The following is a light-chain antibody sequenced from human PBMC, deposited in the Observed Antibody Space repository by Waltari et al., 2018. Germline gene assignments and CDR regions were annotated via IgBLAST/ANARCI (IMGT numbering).Light chain of an antibody. CDR1: QGLFYSPTKKHS. CDR2: WAS. CDR3: QQYYDIPYT. Sequence: DIVMTQSPDSLAVSLGERATINRPSTQGLFYSPTKKHSLAWYQQKPGQPPKLLIYWASARESGVPDRFSGSGSGTDFTLTISTLQAEDVAVYYCQQYYDIPYTFGRGTKLEIQ. J-gene: IGKJ2*01. V-gene: IGKV4-1*01.